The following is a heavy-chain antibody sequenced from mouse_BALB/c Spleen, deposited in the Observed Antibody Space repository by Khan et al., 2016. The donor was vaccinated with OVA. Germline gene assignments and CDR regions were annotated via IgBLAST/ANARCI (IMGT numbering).Heavy chain of an antibody. CDR2: IRGDGST. Sequence: VQLQESGPGLVAPSQSLSITCTVSGFSLTGYGVNWVRQPPGKGLEWLGMIRGDGSTDYNSALKSRLNPSKDNSKSHAFLKMNSLQTDDTARYYGARAYYGNYREAMDYWGQGTSVTVSS. CDR3: ARAYYGNYREAMDY. V-gene: IGHV2-6-7*01. CDR1: GFSLTGYG. J-gene: IGHJ4*01. D-gene: IGHD2-10*01.